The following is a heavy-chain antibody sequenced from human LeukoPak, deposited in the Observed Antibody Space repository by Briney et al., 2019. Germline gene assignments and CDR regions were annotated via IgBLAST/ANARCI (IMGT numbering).Heavy chain of an antibody. CDR3: AHAPTNRFGGSVYGY. D-gene: IGHD3-16*01. J-gene: IGHJ4*02. Sequence: GSGPTLVNPTQTLTLTCTFSGFSLSTSGVGVGWIRQPPGKALEWLALIYWNDDKRYSPSLKSRLTITKDTSKNQVVLTMTNMDPVDTATYYCAHAPTNRFGGSVYGYWGQGTLVTVSS. V-gene: IGHV2-5*01. CDR2: IYWNDDK. CDR1: GFSLSTSGVG.